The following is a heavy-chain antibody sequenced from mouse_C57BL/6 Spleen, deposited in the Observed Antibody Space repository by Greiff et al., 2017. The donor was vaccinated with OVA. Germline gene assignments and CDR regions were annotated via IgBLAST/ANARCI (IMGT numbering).Heavy chain of an antibody. CDR1: GYTFTSYW. V-gene: IGHV1-64*01. D-gene: IGHD2-1*01. CDR2: IHPNSGST. Sequence: QVQLQQPGAELVKPGASVKLSCKASGYTFTSYWMHWVKQRPGQGLEWIGMIHPNSGSTNYNEKFKSKATLTVDKSSSTAYMQLSSLTSEDSAVDYCASLYYGNYGYAMDYWGQGTSVTVSS. J-gene: IGHJ4*01. CDR3: ASLYYGNYGYAMDY.